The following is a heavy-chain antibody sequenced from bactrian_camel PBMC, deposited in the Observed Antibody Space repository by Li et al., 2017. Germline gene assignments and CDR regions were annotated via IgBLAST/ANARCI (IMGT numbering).Heavy chain of an antibody. J-gene: IGHJ4*01. Sequence: HVQLVESGGGSAEAGGSLKLSCAASEDAYRTLCFGWFRQVPGKEREGVAAIASDGSSSYGDSVKGRFTASRDNAKNTVYLQLNNLEIDDTGVYYCVKGAYRYITSDIKFGQGTQVTVS. CDR1: EDAYRTLC. V-gene: IGHV3S53*01. D-gene: IGHD1*01. CDR2: IASDGSS.